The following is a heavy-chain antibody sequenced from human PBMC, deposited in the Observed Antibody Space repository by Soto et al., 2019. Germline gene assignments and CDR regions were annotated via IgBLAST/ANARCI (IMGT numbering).Heavy chain of an antibody. CDR3: AHAGDYDLLTFDH. CDR1: GFSLSTYHMG. CDR2: IYWDDDK. Sequence: QITLKESGPTLVRPAQTLTLTCDFSGFSLSTYHMGVAWIRQPPGTAMEWLALIYWDDDKRYSTSLKDRLAISKDTSSNQVVLPITNIDPGDSATYFCAHAGDYDLLTFDHWGPGTLVTVSS. D-gene: IGHD4-17*01. J-gene: IGHJ4*02. V-gene: IGHV2-5*02.